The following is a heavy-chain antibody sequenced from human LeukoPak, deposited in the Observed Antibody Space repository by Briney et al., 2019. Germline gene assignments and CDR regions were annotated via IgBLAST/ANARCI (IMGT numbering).Heavy chain of an antibody. Sequence: SETLSLTCVVYGGSFSGYYWSWIRQPPGKGLEWIGEINHSGSTNYNPSLKSRVTISVDTSKNQFSLKLSSVTAADTAVYYCARRTRGYSYGPYYYGMDVWGQGTTVTVSS. CDR3: ARRTRGYSYGPYYYGMDV. J-gene: IGHJ6*02. CDR1: GGSFSGYY. CDR2: INHSGST. D-gene: IGHD5-18*01. V-gene: IGHV4-34*01.